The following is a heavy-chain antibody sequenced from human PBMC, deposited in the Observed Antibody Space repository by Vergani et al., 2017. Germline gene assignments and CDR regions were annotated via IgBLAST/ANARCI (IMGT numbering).Heavy chain of an antibody. V-gene: IGHV3-23*04. D-gene: IGHD2-2*03. Sequence: EVQLVESGGGLVQPGRSLRLSCAASGFTFDDYAMHWVRQAPGKGLEWVSAISGSGGSTYYADSVKGRFTISRDNSKNTLYLQMNSLRAEDTAVYYCASNGYCSSTSCYRYWGQGTLVTVSS. CDR1: GFTFDDYA. CDR3: ASNGYCSSTSCYRY. CDR2: ISGSGGST. J-gene: IGHJ4*02.